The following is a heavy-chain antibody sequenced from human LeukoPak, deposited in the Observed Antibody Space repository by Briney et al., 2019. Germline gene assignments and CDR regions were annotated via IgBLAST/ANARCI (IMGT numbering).Heavy chain of an antibody. CDR1: GGSISSSSYY. CDR3: ARGRTAGSGWYLRTKDWVDP. D-gene: IGHD6-19*01. CDR2: IYYSGST. V-gene: IGHV4-39*07. J-gene: IGHJ5*02. Sequence: SETLSLTCTVSGGSISSSSYYWDWIRQPPGKGLEWIGSIYYSGSTYYNPSLKSRVTISVDTSKNQFSLKLSSVIAADTAVYYCARGRTAGSGWYLRTKDWVDPWGQGTLVTVSS.